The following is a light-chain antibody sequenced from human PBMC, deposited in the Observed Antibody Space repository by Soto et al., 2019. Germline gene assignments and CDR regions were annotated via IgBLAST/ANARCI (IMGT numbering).Light chain of an antibody. CDR3: AAWDDSLNGVV. Sequence: QSALTQPPSVSGAPRQRVTISCSGSNSNIGNNEVNWYQQFPGKAPKLLIYYDDLRPSGVSARFSGSKSGASASLAISGLQSEDEAVYYCAAWDDSLNGVVFGGGTKVTVL. V-gene: IGLV1-36*01. CDR1: NSNIGNNE. J-gene: IGLJ3*02. CDR2: YDD.